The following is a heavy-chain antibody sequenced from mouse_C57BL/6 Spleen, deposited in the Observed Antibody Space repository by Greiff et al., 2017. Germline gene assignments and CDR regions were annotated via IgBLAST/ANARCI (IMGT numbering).Heavy chain of an antibody. CDR1: GYTFTSYD. Sequence: QVQLQQSGPELVKPGASVKLSCKASGYTFTSYDINWVKQRPGQGLEWIGWIYPRDGSTKYNEKFKGKAPLTVDTSSSTAYMELHSLTSEDSAVYFCAYSNYKGYYYFDYWGQGTTLTVSS. V-gene: IGHV1-85*01. D-gene: IGHD2-5*01. CDR2: IYPRDGST. CDR3: AYSNYKGYYYFDY. J-gene: IGHJ2*01.